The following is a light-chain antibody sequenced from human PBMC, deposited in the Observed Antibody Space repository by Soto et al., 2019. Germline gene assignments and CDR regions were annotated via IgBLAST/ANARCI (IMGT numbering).Light chain of an antibody. J-gene: IGKJ1*01. V-gene: IGKV3D-20*01. Sequence: EIVLTQSPATLSLSPGERATLSCGASHSVSSSYLAWYQQKPGLAPRLLIYGASSRATGIPDRFSGSGSGTDFTLTITRLEPEDFAVYYCQQYGTSPWTFGQGTKVEIK. CDR2: GAS. CDR1: HSVSSSY. CDR3: QQYGTSPWT.